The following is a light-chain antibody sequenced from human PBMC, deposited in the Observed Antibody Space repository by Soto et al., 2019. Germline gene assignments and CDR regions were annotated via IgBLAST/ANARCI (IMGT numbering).Light chain of an antibody. J-gene: IGLJ2*01. CDR2: EVS. CDR1: SSDIGGYNY. V-gene: IGLV2-8*01. CDR3: ASYAVSSVV. Sequence: QAVVTQPPSASGSPGQSVTISCTGTSSDIGGYNYISWYQQHPGKAPKLMIYEVSKRPSGVPDRFSASKSGNTASLTVSGLQAEDEADYYCASYAVSSVVFGGGTKLTVL.